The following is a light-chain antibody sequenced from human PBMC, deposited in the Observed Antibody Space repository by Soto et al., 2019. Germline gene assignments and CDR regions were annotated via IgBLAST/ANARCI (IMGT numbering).Light chain of an antibody. V-gene: IGKV1-8*01. CDR3: QQYYSYPRT. CDR2: AAS. CDR1: QGISSY. Sequence: AIRMTQSPSSFSASTGDRVTITCRASQGISSYLAWYQQKPGKAPKLLIYAASTLPSGVPSRFSGSGSGTEFTLTISCLQSEDFATYYCQQYYSYPRTFGQGTKVEIK. J-gene: IGKJ1*01.